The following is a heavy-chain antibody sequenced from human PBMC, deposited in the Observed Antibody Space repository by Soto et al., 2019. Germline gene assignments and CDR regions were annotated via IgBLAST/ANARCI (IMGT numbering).Heavy chain of an antibody. Sequence: EVQLVESGGDLVQPGRSLRLSCAASGFTFDDYAMHWVRQAPGKGLEWVSGISGNSGRIGYTDSVKGRFTISRDNAKNTLYLQMSSLRAEDTALYYCAKDVYSGGTCYFDYWGQGTVVTVSS. J-gene: IGHJ4*02. CDR1: GFTFDDYA. V-gene: IGHV3-9*01. CDR2: ISGNSGRI. D-gene: IGHD2-15*01. CDR3: AKDVYSGGTCYFDY.